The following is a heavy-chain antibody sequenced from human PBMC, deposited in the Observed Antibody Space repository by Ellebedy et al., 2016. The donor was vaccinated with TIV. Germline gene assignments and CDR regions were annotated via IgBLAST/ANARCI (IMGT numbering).Heavy chain of an antibody. J-gene: IGHJ6*02. CDR1: GDSIGGQY. Sequence: MPSETLSLTCTVSGDSIGGQYWSWIRQPPGKALEYIGYMYKSGVSNYNPSLKSRVTISMDTSKNQFSLNLRSVTAADTAVYYGARERVYVSDSGRRYGMDVWGPGTTVTVSS. V-gene: IGHV4-59*11. CDR2: MYKSGVS. D-gene: IGHD3-10*01. CDR3: ARERVYVSDSGRRYGMDV.